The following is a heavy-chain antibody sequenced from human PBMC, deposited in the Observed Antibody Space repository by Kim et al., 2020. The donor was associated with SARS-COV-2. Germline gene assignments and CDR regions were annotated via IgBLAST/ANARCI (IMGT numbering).Heavy chain of an antibody. D-gene: IGHD2-15*01. J-gene: IGHJ4*02. V-gene: IGHV3-23*01. CDR3: AKGGGGYLDY. Sequence: TYDADYVRGRFTISGDNSRNTLYLQMNSLRADDTAVYYCAKGGGGYLDYWGQGTLVTVSS. CDR2: T.